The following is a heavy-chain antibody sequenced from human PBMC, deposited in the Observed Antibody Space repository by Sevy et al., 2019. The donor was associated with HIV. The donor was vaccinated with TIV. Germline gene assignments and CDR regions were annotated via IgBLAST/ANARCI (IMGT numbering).Heavy chain of an antibody. J-gene: IGHJ4*02. D-gene: IGHD3-16*01. CDR1: GFTFGDFA. Sequence: GGSLRLSCTTSGFTFGDFAMNWVCQAPGKGLEWVAFFKNRGLGGTLDHAASVKGRFIISRDDSKGIAYLQMNDLKTEDTGVYYCTRGKGAQSIFDYWGQGALVTVSS. CDR3: TRGKGAQSIFDY. V-gene: IGHV3-49*04. CDR2: FKNRGLGGTL.